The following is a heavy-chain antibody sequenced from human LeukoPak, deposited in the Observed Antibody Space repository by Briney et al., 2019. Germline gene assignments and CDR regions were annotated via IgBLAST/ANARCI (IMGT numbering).Heavy chain of an antibody. CDR1: GYTFTSYA. CDR2: INTNTGNP. V-gene: IGHV7-4-1*02. Sequence: GASVKVSCKASGYTFTSYAMNWVRQAPGQGLEWMGWINTNTGNPTYAQGFTGRFVFSLDTSVSTAYLQISSLKVEDTAVYYCARDLIEWELGAGDVWGQGTTVTVSS. CDR3: ARDLIEWELGAGDV. D-gene: IGHD1-26*01. J-gene: IGHJ6*02.